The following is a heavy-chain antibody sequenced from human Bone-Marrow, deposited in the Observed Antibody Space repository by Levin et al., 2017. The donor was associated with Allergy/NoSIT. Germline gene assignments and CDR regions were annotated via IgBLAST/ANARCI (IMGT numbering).Heavy chain of an antibody. Sequence: SETLSLTCTVSGGSISSYYWSWIRQPPGKGLEWIGYIYYSGSTNYNPSLKSRVTISVDTSKNQFSLKLSSVTAADTAVYYCAVAFTYGGAFDYWGQGTLVTVSS. CDR3: AVAFTYGGAFDY. CDR2: IYYSGST. J-gene: IGHJ4*02. V-gene: IGHV4-59*01. D-gene: IGHD3-16*01. CDR1: GGSISSYY.